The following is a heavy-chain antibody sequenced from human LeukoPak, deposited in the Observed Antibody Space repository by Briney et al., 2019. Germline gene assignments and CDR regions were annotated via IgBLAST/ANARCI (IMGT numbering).Heavy chain of an antibody. J-gene: IGHJ5*02. CDR3: AKDDRIAAAGDRPNWFDP. CDR1: GFIFSDYY. V-gene: IGHV3-11*01. Sequence: GGSLRLSCAASGFIFSDYYMTWIRQAPGKGLEWVSYISSSGSTIYYADSVRGRFTMSRDNPKNSLYLQMNSLRAEDTALYYCAKDDRIAAAGDRPNWFDPWGQGTLVTVSS. CDR2: ISSSGSTI. D-gene: IGHD6-13*01.